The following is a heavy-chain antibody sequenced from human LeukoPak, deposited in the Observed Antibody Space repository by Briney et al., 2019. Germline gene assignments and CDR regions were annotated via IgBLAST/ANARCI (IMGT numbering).Heavy chain of an antibody. D-gene: IGHD6-13*01. J-gene: IGHJ4*02. V-gene: IGHV3-30*18. CDR3: AKVGRGSSSWPHDY. CDR1: GFTFSSYG. CDR2: ISYDGSNK. Sequence: PGGSLRLSCAASGFTFSSYGMHWVRQAPGKGLEWVAVISYDGSNKYYADSVKGRFTISRDNSKNTLYLQMNSLRAEDTAVYYCAKVGRGSSSWPHDYWGQGTLVTVSS.